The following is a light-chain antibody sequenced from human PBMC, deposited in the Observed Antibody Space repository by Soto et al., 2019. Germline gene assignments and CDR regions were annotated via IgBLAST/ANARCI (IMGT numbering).Light chain of an antibody. J-gene: IGLJ3*02. V-gene: IGLV1-47*02. CDR3: AAWDDSLSGVV. CDR2: SNN. CDR1: SSNIGSNY. Sequence: QSVLTQPPSASGTPGQTSTISCSGSSSNIGSNYVYWYQQFPGTAPKLLIYSNNQRPSGVPDRFSASKSGTSASLAIIGLRAEDDADYYCAAWDDSLSGVVFGGGTKLTVL.